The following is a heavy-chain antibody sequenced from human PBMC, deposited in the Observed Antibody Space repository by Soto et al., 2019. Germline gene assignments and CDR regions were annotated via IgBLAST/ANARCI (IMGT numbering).Heavy chain of an antibody. CDR3: ARARSYRFDTPDYFDYYMDV. CDR1: GGSVSSGSYY. CDR2: IYYSGST. V-gene: IGHV4-61*01. Sequence: SETLSLTCTVSGGSVSSGSYYWSWIRQPPGKGLEWIGYIYYSGSTNYNPSLKSRVTISVDTSKNQFSLKLSSVTAADTAVYYCARARSYRFDTPDYFDYYMDVWGKGTTVTVSS. J-gene: IGHJ6*03. D-gene: IGHD3-16*02.